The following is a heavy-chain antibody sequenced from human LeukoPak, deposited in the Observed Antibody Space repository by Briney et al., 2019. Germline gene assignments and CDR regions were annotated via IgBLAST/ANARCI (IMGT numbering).Heavy chain of an antibody. V-gene: IGHV4-59*08. D-gene: IGHD4-17*01. CDR3: ARMGNLATVTTDY. CDR2: IYSSGST. Sequence: SETLSLTCTVSGGSMRNYYWSWIRQPPGRGLEWIGYIYSSGSTNYNPSLESRVTISVDTSKNQFSIKLNSVTAADTAVYYCARMGNLATVTTDYWGQGTLVTVSP. CDR1: GGSMRNYY. J-gene: IGHJ4*02.